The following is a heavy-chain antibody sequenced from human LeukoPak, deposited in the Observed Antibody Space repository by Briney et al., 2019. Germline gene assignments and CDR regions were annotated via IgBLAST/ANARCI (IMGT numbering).Heavy chain of an antibody. V-gene: IGHV3-30*01. CDR2: ISYDGSNK. CDR1: GFTFSSYA. CDR3: ARGVAAAGTGTFIDNWFDP. J-gene: IGHJ5*02. Sequence: GGSLRLSCAASGFTFSSYAMHWVRQAPGQGLEWVAVISYDGSNKYYADSVKGRFTISRDNSKNTLYLQMNSLRAEDTAVYYCARGVAAAGTGTFIDNWFDPWGQGTLVTVSS. D-gene: IGHD6-13*01.